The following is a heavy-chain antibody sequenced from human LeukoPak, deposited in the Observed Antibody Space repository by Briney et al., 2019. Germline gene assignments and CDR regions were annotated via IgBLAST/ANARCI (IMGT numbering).Heavy chain of an antibody. Sequence: PGRSLRLSCAASGFTFSSYAMHWVRQAPGKGLECVSLIYSGGSTYYADSVKGRFSISRDNSKNTLYLQMNSLRAEDTAVYYCAREIYGGNSDYWGQGTLVTVSS. V-gene: IGHV3-66*01. J-gene: IGHJ4*02. CDR1: GFTFSSYA. CDR3: AREIYGGNSDY. CDR2: IYSGGST. D-gene: IGHD4-23*01.